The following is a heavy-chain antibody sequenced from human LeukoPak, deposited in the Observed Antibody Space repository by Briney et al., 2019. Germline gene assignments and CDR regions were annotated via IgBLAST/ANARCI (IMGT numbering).Heavy chain of an antibody. CDR3: ARDRASTAMAYFDY. V-gene: IGHV1-69*05. Sequence: SVKVSCKASGGTFSSYAISWVRQAPGQGSEWMGRIIPIFGTANYAQKFQGRVTITTDESTSTAYMELSSLRSEDTAVYYCARDRASTAMAYFDYWGQGTLVTVSS. CDR1: GGTFSSYA. J-gene: IGHJ4*02. CDR2: IIPIFGTA. D-gene: IGHD5-18*01.